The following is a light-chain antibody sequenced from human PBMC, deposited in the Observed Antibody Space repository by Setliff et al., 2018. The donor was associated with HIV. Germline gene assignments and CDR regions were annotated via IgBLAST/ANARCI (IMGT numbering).Light chain of an antibody. Sequence: QSALTQPPSASGTPGQRVTISCSGSRSNIGSNTVNWYQQLPGTAPKLLIFGDNQRPSGVPDRFSASKFGTSGSLDISGLQSDDEADYFCAAWDAGLSAYVFGPGTKVTVL. CDR2: GDN. CDR3: AAWDAGLSAYV. V-gene: IGLV1-44*01. CDR1: RSNIGSNT. J-gene: IGLJ1*01.